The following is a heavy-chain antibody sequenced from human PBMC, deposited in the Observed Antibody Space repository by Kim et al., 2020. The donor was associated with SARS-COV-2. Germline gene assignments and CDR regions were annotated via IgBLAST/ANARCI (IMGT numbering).Heavy chain of an antibody. J-gene: IGHJ4*02. D-gene: IGHD3-10*01. CDR3: ARSHRITMVRGATLVDY. Sequence: VKGRFTISRDNSKNTLYLQMNSLRAEDTAVYYCARSHRITMVRGATLVDYWGQGTLVTVSS. V-gene: IGHV3-66*01.